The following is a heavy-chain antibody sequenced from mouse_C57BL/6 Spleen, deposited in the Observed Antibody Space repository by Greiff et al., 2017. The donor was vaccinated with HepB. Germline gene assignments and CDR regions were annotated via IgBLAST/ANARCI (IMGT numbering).Heavy chain of an antibody. V-gene: IGHV2-5*01. Sequence: VKLVESGPGLVQPSQSLSITCTVSGFSLTSYGVHWVRQSPGKGLEWLGVIWRGGSTDYNAAFMSRLSITKDNSKSQVFFKMNSLQADDTAIYYCAKNELAHYAMDYWGQGTSVTVSS. CDR2: IWRGGST. J-gene: IGHJ4*01. CDR1: GFSLTSYG. D-gene: IGHD6-1*01. CDR3: AKNELAHYAMDY.